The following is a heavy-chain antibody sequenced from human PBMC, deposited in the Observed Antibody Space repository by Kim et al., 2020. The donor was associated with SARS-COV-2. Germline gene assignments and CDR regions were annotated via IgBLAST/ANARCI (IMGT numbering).Heavy chain of an antibody. V-gene: IGHV1-69*04. Sequence: SVKVSCKASGVTFSSYAISWVRQAPGQGLEWMGRIIPILGIANYAQKFQGRVTITADKSTSTAYMELSSLRSEDTAVDYCSRVRYSSSPYYYYYYMDFW. CDR1: GVTFSSYA. CDR3: SRVRYSSSPYYYYYYMDF. CDR2: IIPILGIA. J-gene: IGHJ6*03. D-gene: IGHD6-6*01.